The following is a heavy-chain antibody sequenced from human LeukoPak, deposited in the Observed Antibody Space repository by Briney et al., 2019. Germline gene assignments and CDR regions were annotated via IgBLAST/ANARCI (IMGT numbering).Heavy chain of an antibody. J-gene: IGHJ4*02. CDR1: GYSFTSYW. CDR3: ARRPVASQYYFDY. CDR2: IYPGDSDT. D-gene: IGHD5-12*01. V-gene: IGHV5-51*01. Sequence: GESLKISCKGSGYSFTSYWIGWVRQMPGKGLEWMGIIYPGDSDTRYSPSFQGQVTISADKSISTAYLQWSSLKASDTAMHYCARRPVASQYYFDYWGQGTLVTVSS.